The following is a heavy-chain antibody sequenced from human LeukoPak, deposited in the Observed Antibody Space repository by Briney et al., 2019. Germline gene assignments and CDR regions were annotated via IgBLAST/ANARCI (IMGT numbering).Heavy chain of an antibody. CDR3: ARLDKYGDYGLGDFDY. CDR1: GYTFTGYY. V-gene: IGHV1-2*02. D-gene: IGHD4-17*01. CDR2: INANSGGT. J-gene: IGHJ4*02. Sequence: ASVKVSCKASGYTFTGYYMNWVRQAPGQGLEWMGWINANSGGTNYAQKLKGRVTMTRDTSIRTAYMELSRLRSDDTAVYYCARLDKYGDYGLGDFDYWGQGTLVTVSS.